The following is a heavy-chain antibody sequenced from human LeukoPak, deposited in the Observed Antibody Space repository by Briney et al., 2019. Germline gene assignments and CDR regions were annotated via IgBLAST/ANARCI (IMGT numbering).Heavy chain of an antibody. Sequence: GGSLRLSCAASGFTFSSYWMSWVRQALGKGLEWVANIKQDRSEKYYVDSVKGRFTISRDNAKNSLYLQMNSLRAEDTAVYYCARDFPYYYDISGYYSDYWGQGTLVTVSS. CDR3: ARDFPYYYDISGYYSDY. CDR1: GFTFSSYW. CDR2: IKQDRSEK. D-gene: IGHD3-22*01. J-gene: IGHJ4*02. V-gene: IGHV3-7*01.